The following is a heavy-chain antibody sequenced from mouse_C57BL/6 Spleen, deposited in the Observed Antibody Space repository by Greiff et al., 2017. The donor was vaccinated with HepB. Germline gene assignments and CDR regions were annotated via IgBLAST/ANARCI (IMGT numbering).Heavy chain of an antibody. CDR3: AIHDYVGDYAMDY. D-gene: IGHD2-4*01. J-gene: IGHJ4*01. Sequence: VQLQQPGAELVKPGASVKLSCKASGYTFTSYWMHWVKQRPGQGLEWIGMIHPNSGSTNYNEKFKSKATLAVDKSSSTAYMQLSSLTSEDSADYYCAIHDYVGDYAMDYWGQGTSVTVSS. V-gene: IGHV1-64*01. CDR1: GYTFTSYW. CDR2: IHPNSGST.